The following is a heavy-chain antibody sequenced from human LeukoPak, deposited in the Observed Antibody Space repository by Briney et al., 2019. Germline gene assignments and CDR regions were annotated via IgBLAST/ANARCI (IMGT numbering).Heavy chain of an antibody. V-gene: IGHV1-2*02. CDR2: INPNTDDT. Sequence: GASVKISRKASGYTFTDYYMHWVRQAPGQGLEWMGWINPNTDDTNYAQKFQGRVTLARDTPISTAYMELSRLRSDDTAVYYCAREDQTSRFDYWGQGTLVTVSS. CDR1: GYTFTDYY. J-gene: IGHJ4*02. CDR3: AREDQTSRFDY.